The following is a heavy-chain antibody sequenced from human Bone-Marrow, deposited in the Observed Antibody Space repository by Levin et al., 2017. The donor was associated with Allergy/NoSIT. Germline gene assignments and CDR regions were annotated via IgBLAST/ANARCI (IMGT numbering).Heavy chain of an antibody. CDR1: GGSFSGDS. CDR3: ARDRPHSSGYYYFDS. CDR2: ITPVFGSP. Sequence: PEASVKVSCKASGGSFSGDSTSWVRQAPGHGLEWMGAITPVFGSPMYAQKFQGRITISADESTSTSHMELSSLGSEDTAVYYCARDRPHSSGYYYFDSWGQGTLLTVSS. D-gene: IGHD3-22*01. J-gene: IGHJ4*02. V-gene: IGHV1-69*13.